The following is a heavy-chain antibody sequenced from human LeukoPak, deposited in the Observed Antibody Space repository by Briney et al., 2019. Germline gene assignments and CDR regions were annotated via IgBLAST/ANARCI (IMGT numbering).Heavy chain of an antibody. CDR2: IYTSGST. CDR1: GGSISSGSYY. D-gene: IGHD3-22*01. J-gene: IGHJ3*02. CDR3: ARDLYDSSGYGAFDI. Sequence: SQTLSLTCTVSGGSISSGSYYWSWIRQPAGKGLEWIGRIYTSGSTNYNPSLKSRVTISVDRSKNQFSLKLSSVTAADTAVYYCARDLYDSSGYGAFDIWGQGTMVTVSS. V-gene: IGHV4-61*02.